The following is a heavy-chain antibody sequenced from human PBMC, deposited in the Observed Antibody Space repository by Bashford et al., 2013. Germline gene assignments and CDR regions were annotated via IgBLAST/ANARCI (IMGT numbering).Heavy chain of an antibody. Sequence: RLSCEASGFSFRGYWMYWVRQVSGKGLVWVSRINGDGSITNYADSVKGRFTISRDNVKNTLYLQMNNLRPEDTAVYYCARDFYYVACDYWGQGTLVTVSS. D-gene: IGHD3-10*02. CDR3: ARDFYYVACDY. V-gene: IGHV3-74*01. CDR2: INGDGSIT. J-gene: IGHJ4*02. CDR1: GFSFRGYW.